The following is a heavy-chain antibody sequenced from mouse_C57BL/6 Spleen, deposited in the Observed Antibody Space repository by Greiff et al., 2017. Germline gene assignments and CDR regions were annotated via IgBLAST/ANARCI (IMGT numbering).Heavy chain of an antibody. CDR2: ISSGGSDT. CDR1: GFTFSSYG. CDR3: ARQWYDYDGSGSMDY. V-gene: IGHV5-6*01. J-gene: IGHJ4*01. D-gene: IGHD2-4*01. Sequence: EVKLVESGGDLVKPGGSLKLSCAASGFTFSSYGMSWVRQTPDKRLEWVATISSGGSDTYYPDSVKGRFTISRDNDKTTRYLQMGSLKSEDTAMYYCARQWYDYDGSGSMDYWGQGTSVTVSS.